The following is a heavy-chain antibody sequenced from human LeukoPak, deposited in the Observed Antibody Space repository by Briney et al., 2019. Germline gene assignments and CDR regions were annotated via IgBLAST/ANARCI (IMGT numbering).Heavy chain of an antibody. CDR1: GFTFSSYW. J-gene: IGHJ4*02. D-gene: IGHD1-26*01. V-gene: IGHV3-7*01. CDR2: IKQDGSEK. CDR3: ARDSIVGAYYFDY. Sequence: GGSLRLSCAASGFTFSSYWMSWVRQAPGKGLEWVANIKQDGSEKYYVDSVMGRFTISRDNAKNSLYLQMNSLRAEDTAVYYCARDSIVGAYYFDYWGQGTLVTVSS.